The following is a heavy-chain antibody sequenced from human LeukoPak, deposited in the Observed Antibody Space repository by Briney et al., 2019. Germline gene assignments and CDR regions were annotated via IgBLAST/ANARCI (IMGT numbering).Heavy chain of an antibody. CDR2: INNDGSRT. D-gene: IGHD3-10*01. J-gene: IGHJ4*02. V-gene: IGHV3-74*01. CDR3: ARGGVSGGFDY. Sequence: GGSLRLSCAASGFTLSNSWMFWVRQPPGKGLKYVSEINNDGSRTSYADSVKGRFTISRDGAENTLFLQVNSLRAEDTAVYFCARGGVSGGFDYWGQGTLVTVSS. CDR1: GFTLSNSW.